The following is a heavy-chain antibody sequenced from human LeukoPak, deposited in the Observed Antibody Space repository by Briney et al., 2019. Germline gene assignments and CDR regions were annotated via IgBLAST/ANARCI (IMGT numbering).Heavy chain of an antibody. Sequence: PGGSLRLSCAASGFTFDDYGMSWVRHAPGKGLEWVSGINWNGGSTGYADSVKGRFTISRDNAKNSLYLQMNSLRAEDTALYYCARDIRDYYDSSGYYSSDAFDIWGQGTMVTVSS. D-gene: IGHD3-22*01. V-gene: IGHV3-20*04. CDR3: ARDIRDYYDSSGYYSSDAFDI. J-gene: IGHJ3*02. CDR1: GFTFDDYG. CDR2: INWNGGST.